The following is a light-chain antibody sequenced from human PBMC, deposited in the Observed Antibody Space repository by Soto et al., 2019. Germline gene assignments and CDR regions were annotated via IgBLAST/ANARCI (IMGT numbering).Light chain of an antibody. Sequence: LTQPAAVSGSPGQSITISCTGTSSDVGNNNYVSWYQHNPGRAPKVMICDVTNRPSGVSNRFSGSKSGNTASLTISGLQAEDEADYYCSSFTGSSYVFGTGTKVTVL. CDR1: SSDVGNNNY. V-gene: IGLV2-14*03. J-gene: IGLJ1*01. CDR3: SSFTGSSYV. CDR2: DVT.